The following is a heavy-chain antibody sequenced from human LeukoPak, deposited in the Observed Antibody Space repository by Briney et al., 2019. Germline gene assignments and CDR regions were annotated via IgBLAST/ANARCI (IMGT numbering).Heavy chain of an antibody. Sequence: PGGSLRLSCAASGFTFTTYTMNWVRQAPGKGLEWVAVIWYDGSNKYYADSVKGRFTISRDNSKNTLYLQMNSLRAEDTAVYYCARDLAGHDAFDIWGQGTMVTVSS. CDR2: IWYDGSNK. CDR3: ARDLAGHDAFDI. CDR1: GFTFTTYT. V-gene: IGHV3-33*08. J-gene: IGHJ3*02.